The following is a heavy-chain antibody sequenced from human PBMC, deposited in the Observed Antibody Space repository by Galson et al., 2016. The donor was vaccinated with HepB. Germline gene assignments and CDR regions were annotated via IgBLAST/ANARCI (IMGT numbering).Heavy chain of an antibody. V-gene: IGHV2-70*01. J-gene: IGHJ5*02. CDR3: ARSTHYCGYSQGLNWVDP. D-gene: IGHD5-18*01. Sequence: PALVKPTQTLTLTCTFSGFSLSSSEMCVSWIRQPPGKALEWLALIDRDDDKYYSASLKTRLTISKDTSKNQVVLTMTSMDPVDTDTHCCARSTHYCGYSQGLNWVDPWGHGTLVTVSS. CDR1: GFSLSSSEMC. CDR2: IDRDDDK.